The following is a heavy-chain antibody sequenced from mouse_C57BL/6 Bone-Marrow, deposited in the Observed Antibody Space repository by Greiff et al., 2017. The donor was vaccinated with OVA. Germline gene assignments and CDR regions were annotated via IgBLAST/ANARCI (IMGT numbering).Heavy chain of an antibody. J-gene: IGHJ3*01. CDR1: GYTFTDYN. CDR2: INPNNGGT. CDR3: ARLELGRAWFAY. V-gene: IGHV1-18*01. D-gene: IGHD4-1*01. Sequence: EVKLMESGPELVKPGASVKIPCKASGYTFTDYNMDWVKQSHGKSLEWIGDINPNNGGTIYNQKFKGKATLTVDKSSSTAYMELRSLTSEDTAVYYCARLELGRAWFAYWGQGTLVTVSA.